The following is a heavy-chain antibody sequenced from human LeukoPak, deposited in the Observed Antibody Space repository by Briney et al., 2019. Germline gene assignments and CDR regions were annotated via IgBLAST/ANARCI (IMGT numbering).Heavy chain of an antibody. CDR3: ARGDGSGSYYKVFDY. Sequence: KSWGSLCLSSAASGFAFRSYSMDWVLQAPGGGREWVLAICSSVSDTDYAVSVRGRFTLSRDTATTSLYLPIKSLSAEDMAVYYCARGDGSGSYYKVFDYWGQGTLVTVST. D-gene: IGHD3-10*01. J-gene: IGHJ4*02. CDR1: GFAFRSYS. V-gene: IGHV3-21*01. CDR2: ICSSVSDT.